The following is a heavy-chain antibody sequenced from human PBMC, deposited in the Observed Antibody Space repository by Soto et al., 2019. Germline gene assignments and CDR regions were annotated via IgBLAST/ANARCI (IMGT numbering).Heavy chain of an antibody. CDR1: GFTFEDHA. J-gene: IGHJ6*02. V-gene: IGHV3-9*01. D-gene: IGHD6-13*01. Sequence: PGGSLRLSCVGSGFTFEDHAMHWVRQGPGKGLEWVSGISWNSDIKGYADSVKGRFTMSRDNVKNSLYLQMSSLRAEDTALYYCAKDTAAEAYYGMDVWGQGTTVTVSS. CDR3: AKDTAAEAYYGMDV. CDR2: ISWNSDIK.